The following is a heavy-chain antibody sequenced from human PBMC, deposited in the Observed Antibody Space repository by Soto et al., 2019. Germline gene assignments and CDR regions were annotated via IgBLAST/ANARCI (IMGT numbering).Heavy chain of an antibody. CDR3: VSKRTTVPTQAYFDY. J-gene: IGHJ4*02. D-gene: IGHD4-17*01. CDR1: GGSVTNSSYY. Sequence: SETLSLTCTVSGGSVTNSSYYWGWIRQSPGKGLEWIGSVYYRGRSYSKSSVKSRVTISVDTSKNRFSLSLNSVTASDTAVYFCVSKRTTVPTQAYFDYWGPGALVTVSS. CDR2: VYYRGRS. V-gene: IGHV4-39*01.